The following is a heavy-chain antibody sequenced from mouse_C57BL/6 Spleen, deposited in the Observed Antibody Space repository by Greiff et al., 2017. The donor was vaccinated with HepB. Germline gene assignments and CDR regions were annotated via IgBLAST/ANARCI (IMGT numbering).Heavy chain of an antibody. Sequence: QVQLQQSGAELVKPGASVKISCKASGYAFSSYWMNWVKQRPGKGLEWIGQIYPGDGDTNYNGKFKGKATLTADKSSSTAYMQLSSLTSEDSAVYFCARAGAYDGYDYWGQGTTLTVSS. CDR2: IYPGDGDT. J-gene: IGHJ2*01. V-gene: IGHV1-80*01. CDR3: ARAGAYDGYDY. D-gene: IGHD2-3*01. CDR1: GYAFSSYW.